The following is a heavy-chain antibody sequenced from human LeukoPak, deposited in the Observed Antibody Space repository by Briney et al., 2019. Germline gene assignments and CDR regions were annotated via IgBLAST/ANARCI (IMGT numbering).Heavy chain of an antibody. CDR2: ISSSSSYI. D-gene: IGHD6-13*01. CDR1: GFTFSSYS. CDR3: ARLDIAAAGTAAFDI. V-gene: IGHV3-21*01. J-gene: IGHJ3*02. Sequence: GGSLRLSCAASGFTFSSYSMDWVRQAPGKGLEWVSSISSSSSYIYYADSVKGRFTISRDNAKNSLYLQMNSLRAEDMAVYYCARLDIAAAGTAAFDIWGQGTMVTVSS.